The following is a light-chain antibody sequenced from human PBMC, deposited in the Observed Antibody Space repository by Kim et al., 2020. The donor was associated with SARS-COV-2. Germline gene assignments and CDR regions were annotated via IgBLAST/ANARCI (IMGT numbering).Light chain of an antibody. Sequence: DIQMTQSPSSLSASVGDRVTITCQASQDISNYLNWYQQKPGKAPKLLIYDASNLETGVPSRFSGSGSGTDFTFTISSLQPEDIATYYCQQYDNLPLTSGGGTKLEI. V-gene: IGKV1-33*01. CDR2: DAS. J-gene: IGKJ4*01. CDR3: QQYDNLPLT. CDR1: QDISNY.